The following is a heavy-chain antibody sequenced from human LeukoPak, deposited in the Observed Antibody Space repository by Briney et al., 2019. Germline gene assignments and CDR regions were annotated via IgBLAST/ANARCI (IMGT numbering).Heavy chain of an antibody. CDR2: ISAYNGNT. V-gene: IGHV1-18*01. D-gene: IGHD6-19*01. Sequence: ASVKVSCKASGYTFTSYGISWVRQAPGQGLEWMGWISAYNGNTNYAQKLQGRVTMTTDTSTSTAYMELRSLRSDDTAVYYCARIFDGIAVAGANQQNWFDPWGQGTLVTVSS. CDR3: ARIFDGIAVAGANQQNWFDP. J-gene: IGHJ5*02. CDR1: GYTFTSYG.